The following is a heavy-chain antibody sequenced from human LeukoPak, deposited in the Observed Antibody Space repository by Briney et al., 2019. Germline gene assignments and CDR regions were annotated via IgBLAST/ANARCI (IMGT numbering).Heavy chain of an antibody. CDR3: ARARSFKELLPAY. D-gene: IGHD2-15*01. CDR2: INAGNDNT. Sequence: ASVKVSCKASGYTFTSYAIHWVRQAPGQRLGWRGWINAGNDNTKSAQKFQGRVTTSRDTSARTAYKELSSLRSEDTAVYYCARARSFKELLPAYWGQGTLVTVSS. CDR1: GYTFTSYA. J-gene: IGHJ4*02. V-gene: IGHV1-3*01.